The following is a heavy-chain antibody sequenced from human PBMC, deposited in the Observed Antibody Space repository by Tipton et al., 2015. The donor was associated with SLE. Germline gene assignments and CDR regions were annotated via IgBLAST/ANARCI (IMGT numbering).Heavy chain of an antibody. CDR3: ARTLYDSSSYYPFEY. CDR2: IYYSGNT. V-gene: IGHV4-31*03. J-gene: IGHJ4*02. CDR1: GGSISSPNYH. Sequence: TLSLTCTVSGGSISSPNYHWTWIRQHPGQGLEWIGYIYYSGNTYYHPSLESRVTISVDRSENQFSLKLTSVTAADTAVYYCARTLYDSSSYYPFEYWGQGTLVTVSS. D-gene: IGHD3-22*01.